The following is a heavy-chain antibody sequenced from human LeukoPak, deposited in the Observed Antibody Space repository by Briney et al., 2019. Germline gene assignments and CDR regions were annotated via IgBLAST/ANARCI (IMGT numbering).Heavy chain of an antibody. Sequence: SETLSLTCTVSGYSISSGYYWGWIRQPPGKGLEWIGSIYHSGSTYYNPSLKSRVTISVDTSKNQFSLKLSSVTAADTAVYYCARVELGLFDYWGQGTLVTVSS. V-gene: IGHV4-38-2*02. CDR2: IYHSGST. CDR3: ARVELGLFDY. D-gene: IGHD3-10*01. J-gene: IGHJ4*02. CDR1: GYSISSGYY.